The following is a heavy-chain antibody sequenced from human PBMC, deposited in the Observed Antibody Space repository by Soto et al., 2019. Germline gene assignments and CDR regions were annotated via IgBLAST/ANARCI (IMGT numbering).Heavy chain of an antibody. CDR2: INHSGST. D-gene: IGHD3-22*01. V-gene: IGHV4-34*01. CDR1: GGSFSGYY. CDR3: ASIERTGSGYPYYFDY. Sequence: QVQLQQWGAGLLKPSETLCLTCAVYGGSFSGYYWSWIRQPPGTGLEWIGEINHSGSTNYNPSLKSRVTISVDTSKNQFSLKLSSVTAADTAVYYCASIERTGSGYPYYFDYWGQGTLVTVSS. J-gene: IGHJ4*02.